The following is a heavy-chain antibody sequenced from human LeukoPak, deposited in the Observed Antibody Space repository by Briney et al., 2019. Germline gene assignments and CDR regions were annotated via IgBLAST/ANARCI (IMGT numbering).Heavy chain of an antibody. Sequence: GGSLRLSCAASGFTFSSYARSWVRQAPGKGLEWVSAISGSGGSTYYADSVKGRFTISRDNSKNTLYLQMNSLRAEDTAVYYCAKDLLWFGDNWFDPWGQGTLVTVSS. CDR3: AKDLLWFGDNWFDP. J-gene: IGHJ5*02. V-gene: IGHV3-23*01. D-gene: IGHD3-10*01. CDR1: GFTFSSYA. CDR2: ISGSGGST.